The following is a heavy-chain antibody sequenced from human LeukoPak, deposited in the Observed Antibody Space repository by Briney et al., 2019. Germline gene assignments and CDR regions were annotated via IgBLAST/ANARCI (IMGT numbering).Heavy chain of an antibody. CDR2: IYHSGST. CDR1: GGSISSGGYY. Sequence: SQTLSLTCTVSGGSISSGGYYWSWIRQPPGKGLEWIGYIYHSGSTYYNPSLKSRVTISVDRSKNQFSLKLSSVTAADTAVYYCARVMRQQLGGDWFDPWGQGTLVTVSS. J-gene: IGHJ5*02. D-gene: IGHD6-13*01. CDR3: ARVMRQQLGGDWFDP. V-gene: IGHV4-30-2*01.